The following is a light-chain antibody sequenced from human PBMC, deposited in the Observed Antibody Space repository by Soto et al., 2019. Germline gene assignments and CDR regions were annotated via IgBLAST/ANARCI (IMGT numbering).Light chain of an antibody. V-gene: IGKV3-15*01. Sequence: EIVMTQSPATLAVSRGERATLSCRASQYIGSNLAWYQQKPGQAPRLLIYGASTRATGIPARFSGSGSGTEFTLTISSLQSEDFAVYYCEQYNTWPITFGQGTLLEIK. CDR1: QYIGSN. J-gene: IGKJ5*01. CDR3: EQYNTWPIT. CDR2: GAS.